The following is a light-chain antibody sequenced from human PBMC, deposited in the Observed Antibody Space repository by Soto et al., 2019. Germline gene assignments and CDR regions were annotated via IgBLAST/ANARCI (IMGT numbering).Light chain of an antibody. CDR2: YES. CDR1: NVGSKS. Sequence: SYELTQPPSVSVAPRKTARITCGGSNVGSKSVHWYQQKPGQAPVVVIYYESDRPSGIPERFSGSNSGNTATLTISRVEAGDEADYYCQVWDTDSDRVVFGGGTKLTVL. V-gene: IGLV3-21*04. J-gene: IGLJ2*01. CDR3: QVWDTDSDRVV.